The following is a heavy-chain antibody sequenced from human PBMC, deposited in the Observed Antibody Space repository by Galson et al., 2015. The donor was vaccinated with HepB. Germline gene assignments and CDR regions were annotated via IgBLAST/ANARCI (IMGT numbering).Heavy chain of an antibody. CDR1: GGTFSRYA. CDR2: IIPIFGTA. CDR3: ARGDGSYYVWFDS. Sequence: SVKVSCKASGGTFSRYAISWVRQAPGQGLEWMGGIIPIFGTANYAQKFQGRVTITADESTSTAYMELSSLRSEDTAVYYCARGDGSYYVWFDSWGQGTLVTVSS. D-gene: IGHD1-26*01. J-gene: IGHJ5*01. V-gene: IGHV1-69*13.